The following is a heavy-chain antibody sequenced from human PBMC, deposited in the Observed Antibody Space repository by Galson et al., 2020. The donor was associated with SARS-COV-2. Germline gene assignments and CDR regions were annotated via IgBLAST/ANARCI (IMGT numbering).Heavy chain of an antibody. V-gene: IGHV3-74*01. J-gene: IGHJ4*02. D-gene: IGHD6-19*01. CDR1: GFTYSTYW. CDR3: ARDLYSRGWNYFEY. CDR2: INGDGSIT. Sequence: GESLKISCAASGFTYSTYWMHWVRQPPGKGLVWVSRINGDGSITDYADSVKGRFTISRDNAKNTLYLQMNSLRAEDTAVYYCARDLYSRGWNYFEYWGQGNLVTVSS.